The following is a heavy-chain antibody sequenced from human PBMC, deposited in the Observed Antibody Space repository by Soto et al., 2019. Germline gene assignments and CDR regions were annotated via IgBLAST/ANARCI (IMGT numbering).Heavy chain of an antibody. CDR2: FNPSGGST. V-gene: IGHV1-46*01. D-gene: IGHD4-4*01. CDR3: ARVRDGYSYSYFDY. CDR1: GYTFTSAY. Sequence: APVKVSRKASGYTFTSAYVHWLRQAPGQGLEWMGIFNPSGGSTSYAQKFQGRVTMTRDTSTSTVYMELSSLRSEDTAVYYCARVRDGYSYSYFDYWGQGTLVTVSS. J-gene: IGHJ4*02.